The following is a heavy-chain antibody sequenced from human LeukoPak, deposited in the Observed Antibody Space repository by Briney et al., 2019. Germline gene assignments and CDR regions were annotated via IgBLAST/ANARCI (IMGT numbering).Heavy chain of an antibody. J-gene: IGHJ4*02. CDR1: GGSISSGSYY. D-gene: IGHD1-1*01. CDR3: ARLRKLAEIDC. Sequence: AGTLSLTCTVSGGSISSGSYYWGWIRQPPGKGLVWIGTIYYNWRTYYNSSLKSRITISDNTSKTLFFLKLSSVTAADTAVYVCARLRKLAEIDCWGVGTLVSVSS. V-gene: IGHV4-39*01. CDR2: IYYNWRT.